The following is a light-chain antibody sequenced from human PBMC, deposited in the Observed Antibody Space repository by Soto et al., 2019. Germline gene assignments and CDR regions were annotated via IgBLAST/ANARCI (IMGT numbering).Light chain of an antibody. CDR2: DAS. CDR3: QQYGSAPTT. J-gene: IGKJ3*01. V-gene: IGKV3-20*01. Sequence: EIVLTQSPGTLSLSPGERATLSCRASQSVSNTYFAWYQQKPGQAPRLLIHDASTRATGIPDRFSGSGSGTDFTLTINRLEPEDFAVYYCQQYGSAPTTFGPGTKVDI. CDR1: QSVSNTY.